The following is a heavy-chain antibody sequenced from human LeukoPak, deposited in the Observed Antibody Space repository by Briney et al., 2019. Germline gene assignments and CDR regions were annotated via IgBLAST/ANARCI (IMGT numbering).Heavy chain of an antibody. V-gene: IGHV4-61*08. D-gene: IGHD5-24*01. CDR3: ARAGMATAYFDY. CDR2: IYYSGGT. Sequence: SETLSLTCTVSGGSISSGDYYWSWIRQPPGKGLEWIGYIYYSGGTNYNPSLKSRVTISVDTSKNQFSLKLSSVTAADTAVYYCARAGMATAYFDYWGQGTLVTVSS. J-gene: IGHJ4*02. CDR1: GGSISSGDYY.